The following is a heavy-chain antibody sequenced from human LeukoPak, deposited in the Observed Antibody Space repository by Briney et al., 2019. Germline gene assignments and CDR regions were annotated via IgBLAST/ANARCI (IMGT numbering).Heavy chain of an antibody. Sequence: ASVKVSCKASGGTFISYAISWVRQAPGQGLEWMGGIIPIFGTANYAQKFQGRVTITTDESTSTAYMELSSLRSEDTAVYYCAIRRYSYGYEAGCWGQGTLVTVSS. CDR2: IIPIFGTA. J-gene: IGHJ4*02. V-gene: IGHV1-69*05. CDR1: GGTFISYA. D-gene: IGHD5-18*01. CDR3: AIRRYSYGYEAGC.